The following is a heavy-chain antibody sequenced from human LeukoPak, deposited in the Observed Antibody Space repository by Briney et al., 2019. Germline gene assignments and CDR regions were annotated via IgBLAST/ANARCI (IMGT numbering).Heavy chain of an antibody. Sequence: KPSETLSLTCAVYGGSFSGLHWSWIRQPPGKGLEWIGEINHSGSTNYNPSLKSRVTISVDASKNQFSLKLSSVTAADTAVYYCARGVPSHYYFDYWGQGTLVTVSS. V-gene: IGHV4-34*01. CDR3: ARGVPSHYYFDY. CDR1: GGSFSGLH. CDR2: INHSGST. J-gene: IGHJ4*02.